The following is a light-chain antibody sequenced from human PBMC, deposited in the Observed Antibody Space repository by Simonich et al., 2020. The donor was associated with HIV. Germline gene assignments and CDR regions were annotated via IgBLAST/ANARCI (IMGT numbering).Light chain of an antibody. V-gene: IGLV4-69*01. CDR3: QTWGTGIGV. Sequence: QLVLTQSPSASASLGASVRLPCTLCSGHSRYDIALHQQQPEKGPRYLMKLNSDGSHSKGDGIPDRFSGSSSGAERYLTISSLQSEDEADYYCQTWGTGIGVFGGGTKLTVL. J-gene: IGLJ3*02. CDR2: LNSDGSH. CDR1: SGHSRYD.